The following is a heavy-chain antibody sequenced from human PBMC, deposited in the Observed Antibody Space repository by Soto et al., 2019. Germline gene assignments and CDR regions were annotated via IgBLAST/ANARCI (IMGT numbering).Heavy chain of an antibody. Sequence: LRLSCAASGFTFSSYGMHWVRQAPGKGLEWVAVIWYDGSNKYYADSLKGRFAISRDNSKKTLYLQVNSLRAEDTAVYFCARDDYDSSGYYYVDYWGQGTLVTVSS. J-gene: IGHJ4*02. D-gene: IGHD3-22*01. CDR2: IWYDGSNK. CDR3: ARDDYDSSGYYYVDY. CDR1: GFTFSSYG. V-gene: IGHV3-33*01.